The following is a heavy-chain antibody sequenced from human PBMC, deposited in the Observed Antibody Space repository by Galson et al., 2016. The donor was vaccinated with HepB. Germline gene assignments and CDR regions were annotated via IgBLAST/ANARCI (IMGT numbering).Heavy chain of an antibody. CDR3: GRGHYAMDV. CDR1: GFAFSGYS. CDR2: VSGDGTTK. Sequence: SLRLSCAASGFAFSGYSMHWVRQPPGKGLVWVSGVSGDGTTKNYAGSVKGRFTISRDNAKNTVELQINGLRSDDTGVYYCGRGHYAMDVWGEGTTVTVSS. J-gene: IGHJ6*04. V-gene: IGHV3-74*01.